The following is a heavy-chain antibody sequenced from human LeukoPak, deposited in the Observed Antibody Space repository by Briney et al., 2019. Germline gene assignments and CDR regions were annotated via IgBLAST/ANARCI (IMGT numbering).Heavy chain of an antibody. V-gene: IGHV3-23*01. Sequence: GGSLRLSCAASGFTFSSYAMSWVRQAPGKGLEWVSAISGSGGSTYYADSVKGRFTISRDNSKNTLYLQMNSLRAEDTAVYYCAKGAMVRGVLYYHYYMDVWGKGTTVTVSS. CDR3: AKGAMVRGVLYYHYYMDV. D-gene: IGHD3-10*01. CDR1: GFTFSSYA. J-gene: IGHJ6*03. CDR2: ISGSGGST.